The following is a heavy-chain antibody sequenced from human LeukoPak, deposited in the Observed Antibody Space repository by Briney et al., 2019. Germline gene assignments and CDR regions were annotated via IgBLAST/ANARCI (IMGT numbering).Heavy chain of an antibody. Sequence: PGRSLRLSCAASRFSFSSYGMHWVRQAPGKGLEWVAVMEYDGSKKYYADSVKGRFTISRDNSKNTLYLQMNSLRPEDTAVYYCARGIAAPGTGWYFDLWGRGTLVTVSS. CDR2: MEYDGSKK. D-gene: IGHD6-13*01. CDR3: ARGIAAPGTGWYFDL. CDR1: RFSFSSYG. V-gene: IGHV3-33*01. J-gene: IGHJ2*01.